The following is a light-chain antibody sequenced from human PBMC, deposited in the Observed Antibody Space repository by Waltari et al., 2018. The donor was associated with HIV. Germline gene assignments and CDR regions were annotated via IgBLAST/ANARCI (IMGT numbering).Light chain of an antibody. CDR1: SSNIGARYD. Sequence: QSVLTQPPSVSGAPGPRVTISCTGSSSNIGARYDAHWYHQFPRTPPNLFIFANTNRPAGIPDRFSGSKSGTSASLVITGVQAEDEADYYCQSYDSSLNAGVFGGGTKLTVL. J-gene: IGLJ3*02. CDR2: ANT. CDR3: QSYDSSLNAGV. V-gene: IGLV1-40*01.